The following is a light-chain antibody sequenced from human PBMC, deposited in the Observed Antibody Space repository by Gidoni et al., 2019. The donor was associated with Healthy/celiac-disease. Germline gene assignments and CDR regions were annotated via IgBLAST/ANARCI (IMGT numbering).Light chain of an antibody. V-gene: IGKV1-33*01. CDR2: DAS. CDR1: QDISNY. CDR3: QQYDNIPRT. Sequence: IQMTQSPSSLSASVADRVTITCPASQDISNYLNWYQQKPGKAPKLLIYDASNLEIGVPSRFSGSGSGTDFTFTISSLQPEDIATYYCQQYDNIPRTFGGGTKVEIK. J-gene: IGKJ4*01.